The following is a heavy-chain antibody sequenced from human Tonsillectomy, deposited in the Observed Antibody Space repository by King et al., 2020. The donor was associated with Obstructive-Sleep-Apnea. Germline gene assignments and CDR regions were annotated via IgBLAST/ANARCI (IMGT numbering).Heavy chain of an antibody. V-gene: IGHV1-8*01. CDR3: ARGDSLVRGVYGS. D-gene: IGHD3-10*01. CDR1: GYTFTSYD. Sequence: QLVQSGAEVKKPGASVKVSCKASGYTFTSYDINWGRQATGQGLEWMGWMNPNSGNTGYAQKFQGRGTMTTNTSISTAYMELSSLKSEDTAVYYCARGDSLVRGVYGSWGQGTLVAVSS. J-gene: IGHJ5*02. CDR2: MNPNSGNT.